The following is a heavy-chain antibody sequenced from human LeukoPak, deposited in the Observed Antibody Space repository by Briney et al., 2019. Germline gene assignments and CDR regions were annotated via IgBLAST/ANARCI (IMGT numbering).Heavy chain of an antibody. V-gene: IGHV3-74*01. CDR1: GFTFSSYW. CDR3: ARAGWELLLDAFDI. J-gene: IGHJ3*02. D-gene: IGHD1-26*01. CDR2: INSDGSST. Sequence: PGGSLRLSCAASGFTFSSYWMHWVRQAPGKGLVWVSRINSDGSSTSYADSVKGRFTVSRDNAKNTLYLQMNSLRAEDTAVYYCARAGWELLLDAFDIWGQGIMVTVSS.